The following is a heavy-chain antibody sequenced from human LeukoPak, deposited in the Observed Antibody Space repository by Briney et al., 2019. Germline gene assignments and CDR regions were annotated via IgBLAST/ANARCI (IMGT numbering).Heavy chain of an antibody. Sequence: GASVKVSCKASGYTFTTYPMNWVRQTPGQGLVWMGRIDTNTGSPTYAQGFTGRFVFSLDTSVSTAYLQISSLQAEDTAVYYCARSNYDGDYLGVGFDYWGQGTLVTVSS. V-gene: IGHV7-4-1*02. J-gene: IGHJ4*02. CDR2: IDTNTGSP. CDR3: ARSNYDGDYLGVGFDY. CDR1: GYTFTTYP. D-gene: IGHD4-17*01.